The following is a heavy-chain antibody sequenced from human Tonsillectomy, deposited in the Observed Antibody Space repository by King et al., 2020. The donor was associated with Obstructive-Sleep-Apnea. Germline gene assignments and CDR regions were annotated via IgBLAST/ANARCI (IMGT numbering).Heavy chain of an antibody. D-gene: IGHD6-19*01. CDR1: GYTFTSYG. V-gene: IGHV1-18*01. Sequence: QLVQSGAEVKKPGASVKVSCKASGYTFTSYGISWVRQAPGQGLEWMGWISAYNGNTNYAQKLQGRVTMTTDTSTSTAYMELRSLRSDDTAVYYCARDREEYSSGWYGVRWYYYYGMDVWGQGTTVTVSS. CDR2: ISAYNGNT. J-gene: IGHJ6*02. CDR3: ARDREEYSSGWYGVRWYYYYGMDV.